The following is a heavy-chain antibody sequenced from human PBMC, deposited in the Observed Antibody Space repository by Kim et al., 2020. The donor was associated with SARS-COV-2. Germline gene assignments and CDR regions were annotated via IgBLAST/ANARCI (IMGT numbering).Heavy chain of an antibody. CDR1: GYSISSGYY. J-gene: IGHJ3*02. V-gene: IGHV4-38-2*02. Sequence: SETLSLTCTVSGYSISSGYYWGWIRQPPGKGLEWIGSIYHSGRTYYNPSLKSRVTISVDTSKNQFSLKLSSVTAADTAVYYCASRPKPKYSSGWKNAFDIWGQGTMVTVSS. D-gene: IGHD6-19*01. CDR2: IYHSGRT. CDR3: ASRPKPKYSSGWKNAFDI.